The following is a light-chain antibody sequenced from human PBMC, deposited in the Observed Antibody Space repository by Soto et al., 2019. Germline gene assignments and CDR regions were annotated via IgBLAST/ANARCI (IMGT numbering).Light chain of an antibody. CDR2: WAS. V-gene: IGKV4-1*01. CDR1: QIVLYSSNNKNY. Sequence: DIVMTQSPDSLAVSLGESATINCKSSQIVLYSSNNKNYLTWYQQKPGQPPKLLIYWASTRESGVPDRFSGSGSGTDFTLTISSLQAEDVAVYYCQQYLAIPRTFGQGTKVDIK. J-gene: IGKJ1*01. CDR3: QQYLAIPRT.